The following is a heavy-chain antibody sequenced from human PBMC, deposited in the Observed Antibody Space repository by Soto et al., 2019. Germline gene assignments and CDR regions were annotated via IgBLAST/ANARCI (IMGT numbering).Heavy chain of an antibody. CDR3: ARAVAVAADFDY. D-gene: IGHD6-19*01. J-gene: IGHJ4*02. Sequence: QVQLVQSGAEEKKPGASVKVSCKASGYTFTGYAMHWVSQAPGQRLEWMGWINAGNGNTKYSQKFQGRVTITRDTTASTAYMELSSLRSEDTAVYYCARAVAVAADFDYWGQGTLVTFSS. CDR1: GYTFTGYA. V-gene: IGHV1-3*05. CDR2: INAGNGNT.